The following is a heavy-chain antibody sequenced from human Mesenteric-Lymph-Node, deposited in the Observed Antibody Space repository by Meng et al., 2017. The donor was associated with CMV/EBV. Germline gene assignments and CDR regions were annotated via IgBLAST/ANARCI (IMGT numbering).Heavy chain of an antibody. CDR2: IKQDGSEK. CDR3: ARSGYDSGGYYAGWFDP. V-gene: IGHV3-7*01. J-gene: IGHJ5*02. CDR1: GFTFSSYW. Sequence: GGSLRLSCAASGFTFSSYWMSWVRQAPGKGLEWVANIKQDGSEKYYVDSVKGRFTISRDNAKNSLYLQMNSLRAEDTAVYYCARSGYDSGGYYAGWFDPWGQGTLVTVSS. D-gene: IGHD3-22*01.